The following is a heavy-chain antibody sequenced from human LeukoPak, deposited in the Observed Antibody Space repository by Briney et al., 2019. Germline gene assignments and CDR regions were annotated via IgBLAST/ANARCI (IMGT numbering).Heavy chain of an antibody. CDR1: GYTFTSYG. D-gene: IGHD4-11*01. Sequence: ASVKVSCKASGYTFTSYGISWVRQAPGQGLEWMGWISAYNGNTNYAQKLQGRVTMTTDTSTGTAYMELRSLRSDDTAVYYCARGSQDSNHYYYYYMDVWGKGTTVTVSS. J-gene: IGHJ6*03. CDR2: ISAYNGNT. CDR3: ARGSQDSNHYYYYYMDV. V-gene: IGHV1-18*01.